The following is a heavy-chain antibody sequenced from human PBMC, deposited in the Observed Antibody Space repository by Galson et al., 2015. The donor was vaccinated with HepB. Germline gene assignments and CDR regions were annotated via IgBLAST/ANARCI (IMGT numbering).Heavy chain of an antibody. D-gene: IGHD2-15*01. V-gene: IGHV3-23*01. CDR2: ISGSAGST. Sequence: SLRLSCAASGFTFSNSAMNWVRQPPGKGLEWVSAISGSAGSTYYADSVKGRFTISRDNSKNTLYLLMHSLRVEDTAVYYCAKVDCSGGSCYSFDYWGQGTLVTVSS. J-gene: IGHJ4*02. CDR1: GFTFSNSA. CDR3: AKVDCSGGSCYSFDY.